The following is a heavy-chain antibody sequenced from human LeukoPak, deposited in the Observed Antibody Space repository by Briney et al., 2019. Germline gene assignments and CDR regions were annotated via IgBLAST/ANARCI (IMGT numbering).Heavy chain of an antibody. J-gene: IGHJ4*02. CDR2: LIPSGGST. CDR1: GYTFTSYY. CDR3: ARDAKEMATPFDY. D-gene: IGHD5-24*01. Sequence: ASVKVSCKASGYTFTSYYMHWVRQAPGQGLEWMGILIPSGGSTSYAQKFQGRVTMTRDTSSSTVYMELSSLRSEDTAVYYCARDAKEMATPFDYWGQGTLVTVSS. V-gene: IGHV1-46*01.